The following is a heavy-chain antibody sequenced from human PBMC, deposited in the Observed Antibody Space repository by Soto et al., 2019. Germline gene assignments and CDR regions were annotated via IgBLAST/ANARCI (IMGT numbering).Heavy chain of an antibody. J-gene: IGHJ4*02. Sequence: SETLSLTYAVSGGSFTSNNWWTWVRQPPGQGLEWIGEIYRTGSTNYNPSLESRVTISLDKSENQFSLKVTSLTAADTAVYYCASRDPGTSVDYWGQGTLVTVSS. V-gene: IGHV4-4*02. CDR2: IYRTGST. CDR1: GGSFTSNNW. D-gene: IGHD1-7*01. CDR3: ASRDPGTSVDY.